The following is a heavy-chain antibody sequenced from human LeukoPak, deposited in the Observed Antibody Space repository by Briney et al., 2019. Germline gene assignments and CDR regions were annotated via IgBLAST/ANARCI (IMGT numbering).Heavy chain of an antibody. D-gene: IGHD5-18*01. CDR2: IYPGDSET. CDR3: ARADSRISAIDY. J-gene: IGHJ4*02. CDR1: GYTFSTYW. V-gene: IGHV5-51*01. Sequence: GESLKISCKGSGYTFSTYWIAWVRQMPGKGLEWVGIIYPGDSETRYSPSFQGHVTISADRSTNTAYLHLSNLKASDTAIYYCARADSRISAIDYWGQGTLVTVSS.